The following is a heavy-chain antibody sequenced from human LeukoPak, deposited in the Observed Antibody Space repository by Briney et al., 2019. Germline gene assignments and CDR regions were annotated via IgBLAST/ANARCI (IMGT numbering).Heavy chain of an antibody. CDR3: ARHFWTLFDY. V-gene: IGHV4-59*08. CDR1: GGSISSLN. CDR2: IDYRGNT. J-gene: IGHJ4*02. Sequence: SETLSLTCTVSGGSISSLNWSSSRQAPGKGLECIGYIDYRGNTNYNPSLKSRVTISVDTSKNQFSLKLNSVTAADTAIYFCARHFWTLFDYWGQGTLVTVSS. D-gene: IGHD1-1*01.